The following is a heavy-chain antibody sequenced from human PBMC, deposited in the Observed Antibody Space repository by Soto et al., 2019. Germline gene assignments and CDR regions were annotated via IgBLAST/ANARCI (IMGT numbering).Heavy chain of an antibody. V-gene: IGHV1-69*13. D-gene: IGHD3-22*01. Sequence: SVKVSCKASGGTFSSYAISWVRQAPGQGLEWMGGIIPIFGTANYAQKFQGRVTITADESTSTAYMELSSLRSEDTAVYYCARPIQYYFDTSAQSAWFDPWGQGTLVTVS. J-gene: IGHJ5*02. CDR3: ARPIQYYFDTSAQSAWFDP. CDR1: GGTFSSYA. CDR2: IIPIFGTA.